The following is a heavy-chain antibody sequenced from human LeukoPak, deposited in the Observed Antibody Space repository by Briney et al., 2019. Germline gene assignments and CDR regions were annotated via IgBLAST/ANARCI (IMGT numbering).Heavy chain of an antibody. D-gene: IGHD3-3*02. CDR2: ISTSGST. Sequence: SETLSLTCTVSGGSISSYYWSWIRQPAGKGLEWIGRISTSGSTNYYPSLKSRVTMSVDTSKNQFSLKLSSVTAADTAVYYCARGISLTTPFDYWGQGTLVTVSS. CDR3: ARGISLTTPFDY. V-gene: IGHV4-4*07. J-gene: IGHJ4*02. CDR1: GGSISSYY.